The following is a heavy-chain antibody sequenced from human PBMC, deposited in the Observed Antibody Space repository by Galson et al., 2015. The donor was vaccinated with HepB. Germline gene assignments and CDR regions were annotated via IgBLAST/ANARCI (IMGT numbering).Heavy chain of an antibody. CDR3: AKSSGFNAYYYDMDV. CDR2: ISGSGTSV. CDR1: RLTLSSYA. D-gene: IGHD3-9*01. V-gene: IGHV3-23*01. J-gene: IGHJ6*02. Sequence: SLRLSCAASRLTLSSYAMNWVRQAPGKGLEWVSAISGSGTSVYYVDAVKGRFTISRDNSKNTLYLQMNSLRAEDTAIYYCAKSSGFNAYYYDMDVWGQGTTVTVSS.